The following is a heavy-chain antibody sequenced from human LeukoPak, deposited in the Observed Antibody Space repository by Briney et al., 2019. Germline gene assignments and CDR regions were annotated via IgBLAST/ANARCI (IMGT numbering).Heavy chain of an antibody. CDR2: IYYSGCT. V-gene: IGHV4-59*01. CDR3: AREPRSSWFDY. D-gene: IGHD6-13*01. Sequence: SETLSLTCTVSGGSISSYYWSWIRQPPGKGLEWIGYIYYSGCTDYNPSLKSRVSLSVDTSKNQFSLKLSSVTAADTAVYYCAREPRSSWFDYWSQGTLVTVSS. CDR1: GGSISSYY. J-gene: IGHJ4*02.